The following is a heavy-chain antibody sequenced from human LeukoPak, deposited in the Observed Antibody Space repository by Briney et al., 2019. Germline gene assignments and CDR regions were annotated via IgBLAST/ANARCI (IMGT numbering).Heavy chain of an antibody. V-gene: IGHV3-30-3*01. D-gene: IGHD6-19*01. CDR2: ISYDGSNK. CDR1: GFTFSSYA. CDR3: ARGNIAVAGTREDYFDY. Sequence: PGGSLRLSCAASGFTFSSYAMHWVRQAPGKGLEWVAVISYDGSNKYYADSVKGRFTISRDNSKNTLYLQMNSLRAEDTAVYYCARGNIAVAGTREDYFDYWGQGTLVTVSS. J-gene: IGHJ4*02.